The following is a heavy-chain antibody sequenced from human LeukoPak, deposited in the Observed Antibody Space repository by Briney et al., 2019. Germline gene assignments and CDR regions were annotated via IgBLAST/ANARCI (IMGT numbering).Heavy chain of an antibody. J-gene: IGHJ4*02. CDR3: ARVKDYYDSSGGY. V-gene: IGHV3-21*01. D-gene: IGHD3-22*01. CDR1: GFTFSSYD. Sequence: GGSLRLSCAASGFTFSSYDMNWVRQAPGKGLEWVSSISSSSSYIYYADSVKGRFTISRDNAKNSLYLQMNSLRAEDTAVYYGARVKDYYDSSGGYWGQGTLVTVSS. CDR2: ISSSSSYI.